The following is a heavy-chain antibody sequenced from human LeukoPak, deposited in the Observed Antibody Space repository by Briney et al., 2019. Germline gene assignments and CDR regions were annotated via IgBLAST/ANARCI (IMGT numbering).Heavy chain of an antibody. V-gene: IGHV4-34*01. CDR1: GFTFSSYS. CDR3: ARGTNTYYYDSSGSTFDY. D-gene: IGHD3-22*01. Sequence: GSLRLSCAASGFTFSSYSMNWVRQPPGKGLEWIGEINHSGSTNYNPSLKSRVTISVDTSKNQFSLKLSSVTAADTAVYYCARGTNTYYYDSSGSTFDYWGQGTLVTVSS. CDR2: INHSGST. J-gene: IGHJ4*02.